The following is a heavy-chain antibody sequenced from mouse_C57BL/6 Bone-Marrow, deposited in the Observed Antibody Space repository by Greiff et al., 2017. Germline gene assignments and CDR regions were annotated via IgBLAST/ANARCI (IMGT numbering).Heavy chain of an antibody. CDR1: GYTFTSYS. CDR3: ARLGSNYGGYYFDY. Sequence: VQLQESGAELARPGASVKMSCKASGYTFTSYSMHWVKQRPGQGLEWIGYINPSSGYTKYNQKFKDKATLTADKSSSTAYMQLSSLTTEDSAVYYCARLGSNYGGYYFDYWGQGTTLTVSS. J-gene: IGHJ2*01. D-gene: IGHD2-5*01. CDR2: INPSSGYT. V-gene: IGHV1-4*01.